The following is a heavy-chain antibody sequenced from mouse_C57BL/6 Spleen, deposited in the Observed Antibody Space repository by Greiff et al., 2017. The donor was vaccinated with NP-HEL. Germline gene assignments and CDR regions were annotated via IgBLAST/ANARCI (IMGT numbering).Heavy chain of an antibody. CDR1: GYTFTDYY. Sequence: EVQLQQSGPELVKPGASVKISCKASGYTFTDYYMNWVKQSHGKSLEWIGDINPNNGGFSYNQKFKGKATLTVDKSSSTAYMELRSLTSEDSAVYYCARGWLRRTMDYWGQGTSVTVSS. CDR2: INPNNGGF. CDR3: ARGWLRRTMDY. V-gene: IGHV1-26*01. J-gene: IGHJ4*01. D-gene: IGHD2-2*01.